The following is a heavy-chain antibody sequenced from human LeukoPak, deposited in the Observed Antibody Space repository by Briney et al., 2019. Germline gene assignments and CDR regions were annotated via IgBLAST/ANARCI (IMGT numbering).Heavy chain of an antibody. CDR1: GGSISSGSYY. CDR2: IYTSATT. CDR3: ARDSPQSYFDY. Sequence: SETLSLTCTVSGGSISSGSYYWSWIRQPAGKGLEWIGRIYTSATTDYNPPLKSRVTISLDTSKNQFSLKLSSVTAADTAMYYCARDSPQSYFDYWGQRRLVTVSS. J-gene: IGHJ4*02. V-gene: IGHV4-61*02.